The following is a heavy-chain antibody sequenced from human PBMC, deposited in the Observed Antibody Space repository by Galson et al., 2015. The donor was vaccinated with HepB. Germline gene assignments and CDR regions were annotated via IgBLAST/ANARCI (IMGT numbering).Heavy chain of an antibody. V-gene: IGHV1-8*01. CDR1: GYTFTSYD. J-gene: IGHJ6*03. Sequence: SVKVSCKASGYTFTSYDINWVRQATGQGLEWMGWMNPNSGNTGYAQKFQGRVTMTRNTSISTAYMELSSLRSEDTAVYYCARGQGSSWYRGWGSNYYYYMDVWGKGTTVTVSS. D-gene: IGHD6-13*01. CDR2: MNPNSGNT. CDR3: ARGQGSSWYRGWGSNYYYYMDV.